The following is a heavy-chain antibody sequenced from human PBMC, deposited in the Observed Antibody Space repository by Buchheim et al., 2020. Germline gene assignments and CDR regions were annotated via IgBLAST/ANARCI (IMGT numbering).Heavy chain of an antibody. CDR3: ARGAGSSGYVHWFDP. D-gene: IGHD3-22*01. Sequence: QVQLQESGPGLVKPSQTLSLTCTVSGGSISSGDYYWSWTRQPPGKGLAWIGYIYYSGSTYYNPSLKSRVTISVDTSKKQFSLKLSSVTAADTAVYYCARGAGSSGYVHWFDPWGQGTL. CDR2: IYYSGST. CDR1: GGSISSGDYY. J-gene: IGHJ5*02. V-gene: IGHV4-30-4*01.